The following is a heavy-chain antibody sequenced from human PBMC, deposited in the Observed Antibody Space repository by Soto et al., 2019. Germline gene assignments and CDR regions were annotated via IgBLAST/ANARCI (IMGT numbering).Heavy chain of an antibody. D-gene: IGHD3-16*02. V-gene: IGHV4-59*11. J-gene: IGHJ3*02. CDR1: GGSISSHS. CDR3: ARERSMITFGGVIAFEAFDI. CDR2: IYYTGST. Sequence: SETLSLTCTVSGGSISSHSWSWIRQPPGKGLEWIGYIYYTGSTSYNPSLKSRVTISVDTSKKQFSLKLSSVTAADTAVYYCARERSMITFGGVIAFEAFDIWGQGTMVTVSS.